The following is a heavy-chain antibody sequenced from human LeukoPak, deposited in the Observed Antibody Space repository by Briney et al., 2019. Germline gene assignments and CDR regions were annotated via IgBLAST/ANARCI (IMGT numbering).Heavy chain of an antibody. CDR1: GFTFTSYG. J-gene: IGHJ4*02. CDR2: ISDSGI. Sequence: HTGGSLRLSCATSGFTFTSYGMNWVRQAPGKGLEWVSYISDSGILYADSVKGRFTISRDNSKNTLYLQMNSLRAEDTAVYYCAKLANYYFDYWGQGALVTVSS. D-gene: IGHD5-24*01. CDR3: AKLANYYFDY. V-gene: IGHV3-48*01.